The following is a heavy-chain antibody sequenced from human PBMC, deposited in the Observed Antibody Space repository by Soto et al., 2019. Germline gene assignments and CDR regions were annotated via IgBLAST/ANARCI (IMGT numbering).Heavy chain of an antibody. D-gene: IGHD1-1*01. J-gene: IGHJ4*02. V-gene: IGHV3-30-3*01. CDR1: GFTFSGYA. CDR3: ARGGTPFDY. CDR2: ISHDGSNK. Sequence: QVQLVESGGGVVQPGRSLRLSCAASGFTFSGYAMHWVRQAPGKGLEWVAFISHDGSNKYYADSVKGRFTISRDNSKNTLYLQMNSLRPEDTAVYYSARGGTPFDYWGQGTLVTVSS.